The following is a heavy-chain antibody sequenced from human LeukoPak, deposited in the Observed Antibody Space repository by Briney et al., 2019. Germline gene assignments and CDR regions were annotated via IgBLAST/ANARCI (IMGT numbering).Heavy chain of an antibody. CDR3: AKDNRRDSSSWSSSIDY. J-gene: IGHJ4*02. Sequence: GGSLRLSCAASGFAFDDYAMHWVRQVPGKGLEWVSGISWNNGEINYATSVKGRFTISRDNGKNSIYLQMNSLRPDDTALYYCAKDNRRDSSSWSSSIDYWGQGILVTVSS. CDR1: GFAFDDYA. V-gene: IGHV3-9*01. CDR2: ISWNNGEI. D-gene: IGHD6-13*01.